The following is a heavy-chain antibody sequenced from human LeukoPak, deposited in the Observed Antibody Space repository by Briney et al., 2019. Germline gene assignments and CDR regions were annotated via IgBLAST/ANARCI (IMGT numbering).Heavy chain of an antibody. D-gene: IGHD7-27*01. CDR1: GGSISSGGYY. CDR3: ARAPGVRLTGDRHIDY. J-gene: IGHJ4*02. CDR2: IYYSGST. V-gene: IGHV4-31*03. Sequence: PSETLSLTCTVSGGSISSGGYYWSWIRQHPGKGLEWIGYIYYSGSTYYNPSLKSRVTISVDTSKNQFSLKLSSVTAADTAVYYCARAPGVRLTGDRHIDYWGQGTLVTVSS.